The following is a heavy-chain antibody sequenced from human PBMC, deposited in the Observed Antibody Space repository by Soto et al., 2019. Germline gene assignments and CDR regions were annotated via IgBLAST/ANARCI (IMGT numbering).Heavy chain of an antibody. J-gene: IGHJ4*02. CDR3: ARSVAVPGAHIDY. V-gene: IGHV4-59*01. D-gene: IGHD6-19*01. Sequence: ASETLSLTCSVSGGSISGSYWSWIRQSPGKGLEWLGYVYYTGSTNYGPSLRSRVSISVDTSKNEFSLRLSSVTAADTAVYFCARSVAVPGAHIDYWGQGTQVTVSS. CDR2: VYYTGST. CDR1: GGSISGSY.